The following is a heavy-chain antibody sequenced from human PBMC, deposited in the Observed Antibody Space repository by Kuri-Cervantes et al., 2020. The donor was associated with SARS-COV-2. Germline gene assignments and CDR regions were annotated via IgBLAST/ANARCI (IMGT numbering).Heavy chain of an antibody. CDR2: ISAHNDNI. CDR1: GYTFSNYG. D-gene: IGHD4-11*01. J-gene: IGHJ4*02. CDR3: ARGGYTNALDY. Sequence: ASVKVSCKAYGYTFSNYGISWVRQAPGQGLEWMGWISAHNDNIHYAQKFQGRVTLTSVTSTSTAYMELRGLRSDDTAVYYCARGGYTNALDYWGQGTLVTVSS. V-gene: IGHV1-18*01.